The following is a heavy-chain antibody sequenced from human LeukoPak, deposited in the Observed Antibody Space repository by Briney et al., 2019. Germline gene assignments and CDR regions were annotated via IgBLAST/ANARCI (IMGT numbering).Heavy chain of an antibody. D-gene: IGHD3-16*01. CDR3: ARSGGHGTDY. CDR1: GGFINSYY. Sequence: SETLSLTCTVSGGFINSYYWAWIRQPPGKGLEWIGYIYYSGSTNYNPSLKSRVTISVDTSKNQFSLKLSSVTAADTAVYYCARSGGHGTDYWGQGTLVTVSS. J-gene: IGHJ4*02. CDR2: IYYSGST. V-gene: IGHV4-59*01.